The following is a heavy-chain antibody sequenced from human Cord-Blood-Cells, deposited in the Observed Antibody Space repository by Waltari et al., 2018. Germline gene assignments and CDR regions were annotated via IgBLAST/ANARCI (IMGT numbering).Heavy chain of an antibody. CDR2: MNPNSGNT. Sequence: QVQLVQSGAEVKKPGASVTVSCKASGYTFTSYDINWVRQAPGQGLEWMGWMNPNSGNTGYAQKFQGRVTITRNTSISTAYMELSSLRSEDTAVYYCVRRGAAAGNWFDPWGQGTLVTVSS. V-gene: IGHV1-8*03. J-gene: IGHJ5*02. CDR1: GYTFTSYD. CDR3: VRRGAAAGNWFDP. D-gene: IGHD6-13*01.